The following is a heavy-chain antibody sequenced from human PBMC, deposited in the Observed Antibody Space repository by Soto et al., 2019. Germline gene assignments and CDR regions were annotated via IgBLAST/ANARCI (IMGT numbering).Heavy chain of an antibody. CDR1: GFTFSSYA. CDR2: ISGSGGST. J-gene: IGHJ4*02. V-gene: IGHV3-23*01. D-gene: IGHD3-10*01. CDR3: AKDRDGSVSYS. Sequence: EVQLLESGGGLVQPGGSLRLSCAASGFTFSSYAMSWVRQAPGKGLEWVSAISGSGGSTYYADSVKGRFTISGDTSKNTLYLQMNSLRAEETAVYYCAKDRDGSVSYSWGQGTLVTVSS.